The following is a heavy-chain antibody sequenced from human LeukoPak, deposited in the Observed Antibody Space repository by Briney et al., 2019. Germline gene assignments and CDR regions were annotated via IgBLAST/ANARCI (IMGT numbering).Heavy chain of an antibody. CDR1: GGSFSGYY. CDR3: ASYYDFWSGYSARFDY. J-gene: IGHJ4*02. D-gene: IGHD3-3*01. V-gene: IGHV4-34*01. Sequence: PSETLSLTCAVYGGSFSGYYWSWIRQPPGKGLEWIGEINHSGSTNCNPSLKSRVTISVDTSKNQFSLKLSSVTAADTAVYYCASYYDFWSGYSARFDYWGQGTLVTVSS. CDR2: INHSGST.